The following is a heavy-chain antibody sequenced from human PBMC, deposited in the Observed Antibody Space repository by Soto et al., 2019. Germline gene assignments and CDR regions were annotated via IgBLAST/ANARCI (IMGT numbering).Heavy chain of an antibody. CDR3: ARSPPEWFGELLSP. V-gene: IGHV1-3*01. D-gene: IGHD3-10*01. Sequence: ASVKVSCKASGYTFTSYAMHWVRQAPGQRLEWMGWINAGNGNTKYSRKFQGRVTITRDTSASTAYMELSSLRSEDTAVYYCARSPPEWFGELLSPWGQGTLVTVSS. J-gene: IGHJ5*02. CDR2: INAGNGNT. CDR1: GYTFTSYA.